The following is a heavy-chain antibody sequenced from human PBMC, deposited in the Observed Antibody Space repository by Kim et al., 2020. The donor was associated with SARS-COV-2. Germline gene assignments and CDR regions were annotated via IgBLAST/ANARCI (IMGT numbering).Heavy chain of an antibody. CDR1: GFTVSNNY. Sequence: GGSLRLSCAASGFTVSNNYMNWVRQAPGKGLEWVSVFYSGGSTYYADSVKGRFTISRDNSKNTLYLQMNSLRAEDTAVYYCARERSSSLDYWGQGTLVTVSS. CDR3: ARERSSSLDY. V-gene: IGHV3-53*01. D-gene: IGHD6-13*01. CDR2: FYSGGST. J-gene: IGHJ4*02.